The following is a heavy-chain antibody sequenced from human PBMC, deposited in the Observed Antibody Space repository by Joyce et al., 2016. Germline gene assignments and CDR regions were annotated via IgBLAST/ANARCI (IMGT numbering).Heavy chain of an antibody. CDR1: GYRFSSYG. CDR3: ARDGAMVGMGGLGY. D-gene: IGHD2-8*01. CDR2: ISGYDGHT. J-gene: IGHJ4*02. V-gene: IGHV1-18*01. Sequence: QVQIVQSGGEVKKPGAAVKVSCKTSGYRFSSYGISWVRQAPGRGLEWMGWISGYDGHTKSAQKFQGRVTMTTDTSTTTVYMELRSLRSDDTAVYFCARDGAMVGMGGLGYWGQGTLVTVAS.